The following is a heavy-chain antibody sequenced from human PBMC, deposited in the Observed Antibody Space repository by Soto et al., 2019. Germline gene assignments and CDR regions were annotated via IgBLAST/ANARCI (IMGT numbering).Heavy chain of an antibody. CDR2: ISKGGGAI. D-gene: IGHD6-25*01. CDR3: ARVESDRIAASGAAF. CDR1: GFNFNDYY. V-gene: IGHV3-11*01. Sequence: QVHLLESGGGLVSPGGSLRLSCAASGFNFNDYYMTWIRQAPGKGLEWISHISKGGGAIYYADSVKGRFTISRDNAKNPVYREMSSLTVDDTAVYYCARVESDRIAASGAAFWGRGTLVTVSS. J-gene: IGHJ4*02.